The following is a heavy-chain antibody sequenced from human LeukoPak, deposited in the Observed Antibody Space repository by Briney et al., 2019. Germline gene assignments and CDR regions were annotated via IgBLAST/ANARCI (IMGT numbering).Heavy chain of an antibody. CDR1: GFTFSSYA. J-gene: IGHJ4*02. CDR3: AREEGPYVVSSTYFDY. D-gene: IGHD2-2*01. Sequence: GGSLRLSCAASGFTFSSYAMSWVRQAPGKGLEWVSGISGSGGSTYYADSVKGRFTISRDISKNTLYLQMNSLRAEDTAVYYCAREEGPYVVSSTYFDYWGQGTLVTVSS. V-gene: IGHV3-23*01. CDR2: ISGSGGST.